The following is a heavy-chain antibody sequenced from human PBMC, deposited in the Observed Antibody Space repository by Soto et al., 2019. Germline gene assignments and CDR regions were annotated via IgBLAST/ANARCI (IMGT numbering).Heavy chain of an antibody. V-gene: IGHV1-3*01. Sequence: GASVKVSCKASGYTFTSYAMHWVRQAPGQRLEWMGWINAGNGNTKYSQKFQGRVTITRDTSASTAYMELSSLRSEDTAVYYCARGFRAVAGTPGVDYWGQGTLVTVSS. CDR1: GYTFTSYA. J-gene: IGHJ4*02. CDR2: INAGNGNT. D-gene: IGHD6-19*01. CDR3: ARGFRAVAGTPGVDY.